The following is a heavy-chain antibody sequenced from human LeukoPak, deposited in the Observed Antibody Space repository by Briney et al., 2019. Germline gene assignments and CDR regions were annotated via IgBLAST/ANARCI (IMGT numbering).Heavy chain of an antibody. D-gene: IGHD3-16*01. CDR1: GFTFSDYY. V-gene: IGHV3-11*01. J-gene: IGHJ4*02. Sequence: GGSLRLSCAASGFTFSDYYMNWIRQTPGKGLEWLSYIGGSGDAVYYADSVKGRFTISRDNADNSLYLQMTGLRAEDTAVYYCAKDLRFNYVWEAGYWGQGTLVTVSS. CDR3: AKDLRFNYVWEAGY. CDR2: IGGSGDAV.